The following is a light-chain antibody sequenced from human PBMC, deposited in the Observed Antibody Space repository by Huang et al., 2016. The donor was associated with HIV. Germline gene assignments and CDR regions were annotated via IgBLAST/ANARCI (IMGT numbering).Light chain of an antibody. CDR3: QQYGSSPT. CDR1: QSVSSSY. CDR2: GAS. J-gene: IGKJ1*01. V-gene: IGKV3-20*01. Sequence: EIVLTQSPGTLSLSPGERATLSCRASQSVSSSYLAWYQQKPCQAPRLLIYGASSRATGIPDRFSGGGSGTDFTLTISRLEPEDFAVYYCQQYGSSPTFGQGTKVEIK.